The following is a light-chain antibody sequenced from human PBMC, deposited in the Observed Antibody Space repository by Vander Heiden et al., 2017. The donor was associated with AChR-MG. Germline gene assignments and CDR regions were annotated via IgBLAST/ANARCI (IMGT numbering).Light chain of an antibody. Sequence: DIVMTQSPDSLAVSLGERATINCKSTQSVLYNSNRKNLLAWFQQKPGQPPKLLISWASTRESGVPDRFSGSGSGTDFTLTISSLLAEDVAVYYCQQEDTTPVTFGHATTVDI. CDR1: QSVLYNSNRKNL. J-gene: IGKJ3*01. V-gene: IGKV4-1*01. CDR3: QQEDTTPVT. CDR2: WAS.